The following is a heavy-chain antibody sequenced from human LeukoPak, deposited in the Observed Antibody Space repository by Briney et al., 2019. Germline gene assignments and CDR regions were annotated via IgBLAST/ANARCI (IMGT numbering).Heavy chain of an antibody. J-gene: IGHJ4*02. CDR3: ARAIRGSSWYDY. D-gene: IGHD6-13*01. CDR2: IYYSGST. CDR1: GGSISSYY. V-gene: IGHV4-59*01. Sequence: SETLSLTCTVSGGSISSYYWSWIRQPPGKGLEWIGYIYYSGSTNYNPSLKSRVTISVDTSKNQFSLKLSSVTAADTAVYYCARAIRGSSWYDYWGQGTLVTVSS.